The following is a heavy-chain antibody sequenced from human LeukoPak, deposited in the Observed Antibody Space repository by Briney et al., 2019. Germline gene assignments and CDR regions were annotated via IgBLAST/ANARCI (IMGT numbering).Heavy chain of an antibody. CDR2: ISGSGGGGST. D-gene: IGHD1-14*01. V-gene: IGHV3-23*01. CDR3: AEAYKADY. CDR1: GFTFSSYA. J-gene: IGHJ4*02. Sequence: GGSLRLSCAASGFTFSSYAMSWVRQAPGKGLEWVSAISGSGGGGSTYYADSVKGRFTISRDNSKNTLYLQMNSLGAEDTAIYYCAEAYKADYWGQGTLVTVSS.